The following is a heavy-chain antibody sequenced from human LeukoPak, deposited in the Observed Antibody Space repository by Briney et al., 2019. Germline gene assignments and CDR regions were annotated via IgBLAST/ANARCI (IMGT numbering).Heavy chain of an antibody. CDR3: AKVFYDSSGYYLDY. D-gene: IGHD3-22*01. V-gene: IGHV3-9*01. Sequence: GGSLRLSCAASGFTFDDYAMHWVRQAPGKGLELVSGISWNSGSIGYADSVKGRFTISRDNAKNSLYLQMNSLRAEDTALYYCAKVFYDSSGYYLDYWGQGTLVTVSS. CDR1: GFTFDDYA. CDR2: ISWNSGSI. J-gene: IGHJ4*02.